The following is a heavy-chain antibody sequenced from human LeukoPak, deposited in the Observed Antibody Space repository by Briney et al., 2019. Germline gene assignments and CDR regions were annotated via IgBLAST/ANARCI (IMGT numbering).Heavy chain of an antibody. V-gene: IGHV4-34*01. CDR1: GGSFSGYY. Sequence: SETLSLTCAVYGGSFSGYYWSWIRQPPGKGLGWIGEINHSGSTNYNPSLKSRVTISVDTSKNQFSLKLSSVTAADTAVYYCARLSYYGSGLDYFDYWGQGTPVTVSS. D-gene: IGHD3-10*01. J-gene: IGHJ4*02. CDR3: ARLSYYGSGLDYFDY. CDR2: INHSGST.